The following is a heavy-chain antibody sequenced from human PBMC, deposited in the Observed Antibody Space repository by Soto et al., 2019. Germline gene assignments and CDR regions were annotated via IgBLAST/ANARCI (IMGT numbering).Heavy chain of an antibody. CDR3: AKVGSAYYYGSGSYSDY. CDR2: ISGSGGST. J-gene: IGHJ4*02. Sequence: GGSLRLSCAASGLTFSSYAMSWVRQAPGKGLEWVSAISGSGGSTYYADSVKGRFTISRDNSKNTLYLQMNSLRAEDTAVYYCAKVGSAYYYGSGSYSDYWGQGTLVTVSS. D-gene: IGHD3-10*01. CDR1: GLTFSSYA. V-gene: IGHV3-23*01.